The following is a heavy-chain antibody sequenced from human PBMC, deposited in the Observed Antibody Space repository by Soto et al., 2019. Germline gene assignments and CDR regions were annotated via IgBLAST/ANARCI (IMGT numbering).Heavy chain of an antibody. CDR1: GGSFSGYY. Sequence: SETLSLTCAVYGGSFSGYYWSWIRQPPGKGLEWIGEINHSGSTNYNPSLKSRVTISVDTSKNQFSLKLSSVTAADTAVYYCARVLWFGVGYFDYWGQGTLVTVSS. D-gene: IGHD3-10*01. CDR2: INHSGST. V-gene: IGHV4-34*01. CDR3: ARVLWFGVGYFDY. J-gene: IGHJ4*02.